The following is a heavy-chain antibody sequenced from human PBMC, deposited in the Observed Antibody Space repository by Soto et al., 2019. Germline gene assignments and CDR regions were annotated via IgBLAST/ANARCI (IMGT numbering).Heavy chain of an antibody. V-gene: IGHV3-73*01. D-gene: IGHD3-10*01. CDR1: GFTFSGSA. Sequence: PVGSLRLSCAASGFTFSGSAMHWVRQASGKGLEWVGRIRSKANSYATAYAASVKGRFTISRDDSKNTAYLQMNSLKTEDTAVYYCTRLSGSGTYYYYGMDVWGQGTTVTVSS. CDR2: IRSKANSYAT. CDR3: TRLSGSGTYYYYGMDV. J-gene: IGHJ6*02.